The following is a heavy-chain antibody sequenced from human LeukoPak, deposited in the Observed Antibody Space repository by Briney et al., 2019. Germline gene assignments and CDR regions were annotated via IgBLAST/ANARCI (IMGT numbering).Heavy chain of an antibody. CDR1: GDSVSSDSYY. V-gene: IGHV4-61*01. CDR2: IYYSGTT. J-gene: IGHJ4*02. Sequence: DPSETLSLTCTVSGDSVSSDSYYWSWIRQPPGKGLVWIGYIYYSGTTKQNPSLKSRVTLSVDTSKNQFYLKLNSVTAADTAVYYCARDSRGYYDSSGYFDHWGQGTLVTVSS. D-gene: IGHD3-22*01. CDR3: ARDSRGYYDSSGYFDH.